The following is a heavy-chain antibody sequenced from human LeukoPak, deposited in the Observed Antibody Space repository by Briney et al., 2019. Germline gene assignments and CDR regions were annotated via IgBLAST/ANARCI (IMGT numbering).Heavy chain of an antibody. CDR1: GYTFTGYF. Sequence: ASVTVSCKASGYTFTGYFMHWVRQAPGQGLQWMGWINPNIGDTHYAQKFRGRVTMTRDTSISTVYMELSRLTSDDTAVYYCARMDLYGGYSIGFDCGGQGTLVIVSS. CDR2: INPNIGDT. J-gene: IGHJ5*01. V-gene: IGHV1-2*02. D-gene: IGHD4-23*01. CDR3: ARMDLYGGYSIGFDC.